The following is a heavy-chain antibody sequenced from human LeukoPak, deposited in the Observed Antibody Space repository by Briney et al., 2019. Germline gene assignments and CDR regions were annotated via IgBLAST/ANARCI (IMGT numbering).Heavy chain of an antibody. D-gene: IGHD3-22*01. J-gene: IGHJ4*02. CDR3: AREGEEDYYDSSGYPNYFDY. V-gene: IGHV1-69*05. CDR2: IIPIFGTA. CDR1: GGTFSSYA. Sequence: ASVKVSCKASGGTFSSYAISWVRQAPGQGLEWMGRIIPIFGTANYAQKFQSRVTITTDESTSTAYMELSSLRSEDTAVYYCAREGEEDYYDSSGYPNYFDYWGQGTLVTVSS.